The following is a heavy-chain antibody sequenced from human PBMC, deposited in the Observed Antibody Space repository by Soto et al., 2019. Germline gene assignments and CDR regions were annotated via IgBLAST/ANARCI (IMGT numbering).Heavy chain of an antibody. CDR1: GFTFSSYS. J-gene: IGHJ5*02. D-gene: IGHD4-17*01. CDR3: ASDEYGDYQGWFDP. Sequence: EVQLGESGGGLVQPGGSLRLSCAASGFTFSSYSMNWVRQAPGKGLEWVSYISSSSSTIYYADSVNGRFTISGDNAKNSLYLEMNSLSAEDTAVYYCASDEYGDYQGWFDPWGPGTLVPVSS. V-gene: IGHV3-48*01. CDR2: ISSSSSTI.